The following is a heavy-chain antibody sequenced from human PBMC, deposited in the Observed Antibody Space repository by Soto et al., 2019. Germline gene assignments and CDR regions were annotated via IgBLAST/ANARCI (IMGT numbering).Heavy chain of an antibody. CDR1: GGSISSYY. CDR3: APQRGHSYGYWFDP. CDR2: ISYSGST. V-gene: IGHV4-59*01. D-gene: IGHD5-18*01. Sequence: PSETLSLPCSVSGGSISSYYWNWIRQPPGKGLEWIGYISYSGSTNYYPSLKSRVTISVDTSKNHVSLKLRSVSAAHTAVYYCAPQRGHSYGYWFDPWGQGTLVTVSS. J-gene: IGHJ5*02.